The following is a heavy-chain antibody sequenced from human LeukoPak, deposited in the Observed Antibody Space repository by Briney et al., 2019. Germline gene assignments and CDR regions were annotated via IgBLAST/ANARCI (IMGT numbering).Heavy chain of an antibody. CDR3: ARGLRLRWFGELLYRSWFDP. CDR2: INAGNGNT. D-gene: IGHD3-10*01. CDR1: GYTFTSYA. Sequence: GASVKVSCKASGYTFTSYAMHWVRQAPGQRLEWMGWINAGNGNTKYSQEFQGRVTMTRDMSTSTVYMELSSLRSEDTAVYYCARGLRLRWFGELLYRSWFDPWGQGTLVTVSS. V-gene: IGHV1-3*03. J-gene: IGHJ5*02.